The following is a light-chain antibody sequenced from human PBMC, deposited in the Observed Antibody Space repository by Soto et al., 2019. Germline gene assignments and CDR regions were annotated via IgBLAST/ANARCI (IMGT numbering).Light chain of an antibody. Sequence: ETVMTQSPATLSVSPGERPTLACRASQSVRSNLAWYQQKPGLAPRLLVYGASTRATGIPARFGGSGSGTEFTLTISSLQPEDFAVYFCQQYNNWPPTFGQGTKLEIK. CDR2: GAS. CDR1: QSVRSN. J-gene: IGKJ2*01. V-gene: IGKV3-15*01. CDR3: QQYNNWPPT.